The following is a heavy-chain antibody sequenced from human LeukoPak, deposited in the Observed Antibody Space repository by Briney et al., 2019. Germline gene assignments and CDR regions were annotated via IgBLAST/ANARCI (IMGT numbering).Heavy chain of an antibody. CDR3: ARERGYCSSSGCYTSDAFDI. CDR1: GYTFTGYY. Sequence: ASVKVSCKASGYTFTGYYMHWVRQAPGHGLEWMGWINPNSGGTNYAPRFQGRVTMTRDTSISTAYMEVTRLRSDDTAVYYCARERGYCSSSGCYTSDAFDIWGQGTMVTVSS. CDR2: INPNSGGT. J-gene: IGHJ3*02. V-gene: IGHV1-2*02. D-gene: IGHD2-2*02.